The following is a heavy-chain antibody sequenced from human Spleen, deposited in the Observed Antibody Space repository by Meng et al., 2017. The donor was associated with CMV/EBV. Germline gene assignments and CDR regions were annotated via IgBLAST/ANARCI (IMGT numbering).Heavy chain of an antibody. CDR1: GYTFTGYY. CDR3: ARDRMRVLGY. J-gene: IGHJ4*02. Sequence: ASVKVSCKASGYTFTGYYIHWVRQAPGQGLEWMGWIDPNSGGTNYAQKFQGWVTMTRDTSISTAYMELSRLRSDDTAIYYCARDRMRVLGYWGQGTLVTVSS. V-gene: IGHV1-2*04. D-gene: IGHD3-16*01. CDR2: IDPNSGGT.